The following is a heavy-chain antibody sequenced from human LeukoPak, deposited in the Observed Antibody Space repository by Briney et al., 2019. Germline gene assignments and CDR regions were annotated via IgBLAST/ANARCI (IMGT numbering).Heavy chain of an antibody. J-gene: IGHJ6*02. CDR1: GFTFSSYA. CDR3: AKGAVAGNYYGMDV. CDR2: ISGSGGST. V-gene: IGHV3-23*01. Sequence: PGGSLRLSCAASGFTFSSYAMSWVRQAPGKGPEWVSAISGSGGSTYYADSVKGRFTISRDNSKNTLYLQMNSLRAEVTAVYYCAKGAVAGNYYGMDVWGQGTTVTVSS. D-gene: IGHD6-19*01.